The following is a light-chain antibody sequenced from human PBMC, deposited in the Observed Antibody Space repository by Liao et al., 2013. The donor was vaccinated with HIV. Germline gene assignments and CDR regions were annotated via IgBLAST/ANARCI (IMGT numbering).Light chain of an antibody. CDR1: NIGSKS. Sequence: SYVLTQPPSVSVAPGKTARITCGGNNIGSKSVHWYQQKPGQSPVLVIYYASDRPSGIPERFSGSNSGNTATLTISRVEAGDEADYSCQVWDTSSDVVFGGGTKLTVL. CDR2: YAS. CDR3: QVWDTSSDVV. V-gene: IGLV3-21*04. J-gene: IGLJ2*01.